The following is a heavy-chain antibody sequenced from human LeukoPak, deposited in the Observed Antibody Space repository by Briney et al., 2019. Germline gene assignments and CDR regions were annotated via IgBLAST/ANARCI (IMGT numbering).Heavy chain of an antibody. Sequence: GGSLRLSCAASGFTFSSYWMHWVRQAPGKGLVWVSRINSDGSSTSYADSVKGRFTISRDNAKNTLYLQMISLRDEDTAVYYCARDWSLTTGIDYWGQGTLVTVSS. J-gene: IGHJ4*02. CDR1: GFTFSSYW. CDR2: INSDGSST. D-gene: IGHD4-11*01. CDR3: ARDWSLTTGIDY. V-gene: IGHV3-74*01.